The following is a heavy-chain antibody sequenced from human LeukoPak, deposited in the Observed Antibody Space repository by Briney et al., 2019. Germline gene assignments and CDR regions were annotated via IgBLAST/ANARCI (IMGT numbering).Heavy chain of an antibody. D-gene: IGHD3-10*01. CDR3: AKSHYYGSGSYQGFDY. V-gene: IGHV3-23*01. CDR2: ISGSGGST. Sequence: GGSLRLSCAASGFTVSSNYMSWVRQAPGKGLEWVSAISGSGGSTYYADSVKGRFTISRDNSKNTLYLQMNSLRAEDTAVYYCAKSHYYGSGSYQGFDYWGQGTLVTVSS. CDR1: GFTVSSNY. J-gene: IGHJ4*02.